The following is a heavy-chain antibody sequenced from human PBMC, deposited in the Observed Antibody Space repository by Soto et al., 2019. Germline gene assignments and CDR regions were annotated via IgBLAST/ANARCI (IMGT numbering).Heavy chain of an antibody. CDR1: GFTFSNYY. CDR3: ARSYSSGWEFDY. D-gene: IGHD6-19*01. V-gene: IGHV3-11*01. CDR2: ISSTGRTI. J-gene: IGHJ4*02. Sequence: GGSLRLSCGAAGFTFSNYYISWIRQAPGKGLEWVSYISSTGRTIYYADSVKGRFTVSRDNAQNSLSLKLNSLRVEDTAVYYCARSYSSGWEFDYWGQGIQVTVSS.